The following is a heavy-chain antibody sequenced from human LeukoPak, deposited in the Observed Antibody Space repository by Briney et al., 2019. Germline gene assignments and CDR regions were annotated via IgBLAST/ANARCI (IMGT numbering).Heavy chain of an antibody. V-gene: IGHV1-2*02. D-gene: IGHD2-15*01. CDR3: ARAISAGSPITASDC. J-gene: IGHJ4*02. Sequence: ASVKVSCKTSGYTFTAYYMHWVRQAPGQGLEWMGWINPNSDFTNFAQNFQGRVTMTSDTSISTAYMELRRLRSDDTAVYYCARAISAGSPITASDCWGQGTLVTVSS. CDR1: GYTFTAYY. CDR2: INPNSDFT.